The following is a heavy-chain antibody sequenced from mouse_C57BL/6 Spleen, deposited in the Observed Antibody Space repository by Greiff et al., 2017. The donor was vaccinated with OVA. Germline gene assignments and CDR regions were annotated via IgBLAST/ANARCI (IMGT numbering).Heavy chain of an antibody. CDR1: GYTFTSYW. V-gene: IGHV1-55*01. CDR3: ARRGTGTPYYYAMDY. D-gene: IGHD4-1*01. Sequence: QVQLQQSGAELVKPGASVKMSCKASGYTFTSYWITWVKQRPGQGLEWIGDIYPGSGSTNYNEKFKSKATLTVDTSSSTAYMQLSSLTSEDSAVYDCARRGTGTPYYYAMDYWGQGTSVTVSS. J-gene: IGHJ4*01. CDR2: IYPGSGST.